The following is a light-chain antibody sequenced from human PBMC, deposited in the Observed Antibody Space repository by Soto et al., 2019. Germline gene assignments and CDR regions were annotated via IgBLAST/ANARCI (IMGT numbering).Light chain of an antibody. CDR2: DAY. J-gene: IGKJ1*01. CDR1: QSISSW. Sequence: DIQMTQSPSTLSASVGDRVTITCRASQSISSWLAWYQQKPGKAPKLLIYDAYSLESGTPSRFSGRRSGAEFTLTISSLQPDDFATYYCQQYNSYSTFGQGTKV. CDR3: QQYNSYST. V-gene: IGKV1-5*01.